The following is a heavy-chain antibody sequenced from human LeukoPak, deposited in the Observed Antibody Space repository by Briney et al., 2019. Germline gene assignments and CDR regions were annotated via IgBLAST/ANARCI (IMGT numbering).Heavy chain of an antibody. V-gene: IGHV4-31*03. CDR2: IFYSGST. CDR3: ARTNWNYVDY. Sequence: SETLSLTCTVSGGSISSGDYYWSWIRQHPGKGPEWIGYIFYSGSTYYNPSLKSRVTISVDTSKNQFSLKLSSVTAADTAVYYCARTNWNYVDYWGQGTLVTVSS. D-gene: IGHD1-20*01. CDR1: GGSISSGDYY. J-gene: IGHJ4*02.